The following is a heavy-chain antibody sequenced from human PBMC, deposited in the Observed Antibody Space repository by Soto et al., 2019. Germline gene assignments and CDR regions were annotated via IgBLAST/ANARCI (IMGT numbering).Heavy chain of an antibody. Sequence: GGSLRLSCAASGFTFGSYAMIWVRQAPGKGLEWVSAISGGGDSTYYADSVKDRFTISRDNSENTLFLQMNSLRAEDTAVYYCARELYGEDYWYFDLWGRGTLVTVSS. J-gene: IGHJ2*01. CDR2: ISGGGDST. D-gene: IGHD4-17*01. CDR1: GFTFGSYA. V-gene: IGHV3-23*01. CDR3: ARELYGEDYWYFDL.